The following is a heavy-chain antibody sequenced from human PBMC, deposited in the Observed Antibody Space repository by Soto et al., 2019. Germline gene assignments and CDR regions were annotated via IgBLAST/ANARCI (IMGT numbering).Heavy chain of an antibody. Sequence: SETLSLTCTVSGGSISSDNYHWTWIRQSPGKGLEWIGYIYDSGSTYYNPSLKSRLTISVDTSKNQFSLRLSSVTAADTAVYYCAREIMPLTNDWYFDLWGRGTLVTVSS. D-gene: IGHD2-8*01. CDR3: AREIMPLTNDWYFDL. CDR1: GGSISSDNYH. J-gene: IGHJ2*01. V-gene: IGHV4-30-4*08. CDR2: IYDSGST.